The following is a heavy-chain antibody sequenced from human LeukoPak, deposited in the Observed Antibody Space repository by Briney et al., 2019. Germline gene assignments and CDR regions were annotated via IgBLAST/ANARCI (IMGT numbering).Heavy chain of an antibody. CDR2: ISSNGGST. CDR1: GFTFSSYA. J-gene: IGHJ3*02. V-gene: IGHV3-64*01. CDR3: ARVAALDAFDI. Sequence: PGGSLRLSCAASGFTFSSYAMHWVRQAPGKGLEYVSAISSNGGSTYYANSVKGRFTISRDNSKNTLYLQMGSLRAEDMAVYYCARVAALDAFDIWGQGTMVTVSS. D-gene: IGHD6-25*01.